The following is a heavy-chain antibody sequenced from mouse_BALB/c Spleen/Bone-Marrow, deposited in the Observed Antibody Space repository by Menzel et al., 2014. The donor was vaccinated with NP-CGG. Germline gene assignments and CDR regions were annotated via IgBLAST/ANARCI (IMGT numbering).Heavy chain of an antibody. J-gene: IGHJ2*01. CDR3: ARGGGSRYYFEY. V-gene: IGHV3-2*02. CDR1: GYSITSDYA. Sequence: EVQRVESGPGLVKPSQSLSLTCTVTGYSITSDYAWNWIRQFPGNKLEWMGYISYRGSTSYNPSLKSRISITRDTSKNQFFLQLNSVTTEDTGTYYCARGGGSRYYFEYWGQGTTLTVSS. D-gene: IGHD1-1*01. CDR2: ISYRGST.